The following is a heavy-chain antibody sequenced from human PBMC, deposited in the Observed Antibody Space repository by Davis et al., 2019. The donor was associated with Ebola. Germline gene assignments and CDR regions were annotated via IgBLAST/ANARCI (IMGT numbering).Heavy chain of an antibody. V-gene: IGHV1-18*01. CDR2: ISAYNGST. Sequence: ASVKVSCEASGYTFTSYGISWVRQAPGQGLEWMGWISAYNGSTNYAQKLQGRVTMTTDTSTSTAYMELSSLRSEDTAVYYCARVYTIFGGMDVWGQGTTVTVSS. CDR1: GYTFTSYG. CDR3: ARVYTIFGGMDV. D-gene: IGHD3-9*01. J-gene: IGHJ6*02.